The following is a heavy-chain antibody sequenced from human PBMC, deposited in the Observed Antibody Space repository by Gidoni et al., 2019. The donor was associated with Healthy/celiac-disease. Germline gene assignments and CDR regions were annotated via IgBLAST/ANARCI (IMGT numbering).Heavy chain of an antibody. CDR3: ARGRLTRSYYYYGMDV. D-gene: IGHD4-4*01. CDR2: ISYDGSNK. V-gene: IGHV3-30-3*01. J-gene: IGHJ6*02. Sequence: QVQLLESGGGVVQPGRSLRLSCAASGFPFSTYAMHWVRQAPGKGLEWVAVISYDGSNKYYADSVKGRFTISRDNSKNTLYLQMNSLRAEDTAVYYCARGRLTRSYYYYGMDVWGQGTTVTVSS. CDR1: GFPFSTYA.